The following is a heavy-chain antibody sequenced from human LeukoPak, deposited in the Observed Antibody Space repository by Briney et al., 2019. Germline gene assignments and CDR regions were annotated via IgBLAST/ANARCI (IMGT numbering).Heavy chain of an antibody. CDR1: GYTFTSYD. D-gene: IGHD2-21*01. V-gene: IGHV1-8*03. CDR2: MNPNNGNT. J-gene: IGHJ6*03. CDR3: ARELMNGDCYYMDV. Sequence: APVKVSCKASGYTFTSYDINWVRQATGQGLEWMGWMNPNNGNTGYAQKFQGRVTITRNTSISTAYMELSSLRSEDTAVYYCARELMNGDCYYMDVWGKGTTVTVSS.